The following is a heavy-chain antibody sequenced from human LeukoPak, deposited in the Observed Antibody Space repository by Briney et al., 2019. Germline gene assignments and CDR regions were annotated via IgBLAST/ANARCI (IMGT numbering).Heavy chain of an antibody. CDR3: ASPSPYYYSSGYYYGFLYY. D-gene: IGHD3-22*01. CDR2: IYSGGST. V-gene: IGHV3-53*01. Sequence: PGGSLRLSCAASGFTVSSNYMSWVRQAPGKGLEWVSVIYSGGSTYYADSVKGRFTISRDNSKNTLYLQMNSLRAEDTAVYYCASPSPYYYSSGYYYGFLYYWGQGTLVTVSS. CDR1: GFTVSSNY. J-gene: IGHJ4*02.